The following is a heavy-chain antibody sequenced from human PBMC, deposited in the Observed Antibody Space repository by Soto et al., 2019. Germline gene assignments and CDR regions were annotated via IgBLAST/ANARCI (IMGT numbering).Heavy chain of an antibody. J-gene: IGHJ4*02. CDR3: AHSSTGVVVAAHFDY. D-gene: IGHD2-15*01. Sequence: SGPTRVNPTQALTLTCTFCGFSLSTSGVGVGWIRQPPGKALEWLALIYWNDDKRYSPSLKSRLTITKDTSKNQVVLTMTNMDPVDTATYYCAHSSTGVVVAAHFDYWGQGTLVTVSS. CDR1: GFSLSTSGVG. V-gene: IGHV2-5*01. CDR2: IYWNDDK.